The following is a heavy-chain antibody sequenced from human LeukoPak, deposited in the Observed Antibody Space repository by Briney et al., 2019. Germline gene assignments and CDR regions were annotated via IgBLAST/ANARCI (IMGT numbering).Heavy chain of an antibody. CDR3: AKGRGHDFWSGLAVDY. CDR1: GFTFDDYA. Sequence: PGGSLRHSCAASGFTFDDYALHWVRQAPGKGLEWVSLISGDGISTYYAYSVKGRFTISRDNSKNSLYLQMNSLRTEDSALYYCAKGRGHDFWSGLAVDYWGQGTLVTVSS. V-gene: IGHV3-43*02. D-gene: IGHD3-3*01. CDR2: ISGDGIST. J-gene: IGHJ4*02.